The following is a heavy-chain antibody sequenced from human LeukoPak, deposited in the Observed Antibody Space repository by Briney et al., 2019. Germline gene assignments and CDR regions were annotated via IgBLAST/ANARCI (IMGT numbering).Heavy chain of an antibody. CDR3: AKGRDYGDY. CDR1: GFTFSSYW. CDR2: VNQDGRKK. Sequence: GGSLRLSCAVSGFTFSSYWMTWVRQAPGKGLQWVANVNQDGRKKYYMDSMKGRLNISRDNTENSVFLQLTSLRPEDTGIYFCAKGRDYGDYWGQGTLVAVPS. J-gene: IGHJ4*02. V-gene: IGHV3-7*01.